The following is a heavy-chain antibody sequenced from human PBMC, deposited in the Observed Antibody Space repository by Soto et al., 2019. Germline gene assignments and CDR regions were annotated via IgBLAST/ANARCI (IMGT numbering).Heavy chain of an antibody. CDR3: ARNYSLDY. Sequence: SETLSLTCAVSGGSISSSNWWSWVRQPPGKGLEWIGYIYHSGSTNYNPSLKSRVTISVDTSKNQFSLKLSSVTAADTAVYYWARNYSLDYWGQGTLVTVSS. D-gene: IGHD4-4*01. CDR1: GGSISSSNW. J-gene: IGHJ4*02. CDR2: IYHSGST. V-gene: IGHV4-4*02.